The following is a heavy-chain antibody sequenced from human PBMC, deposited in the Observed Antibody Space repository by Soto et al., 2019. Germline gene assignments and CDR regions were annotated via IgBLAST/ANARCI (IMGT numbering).Heavy chain of an antibody. D-gene: IGHD3-10*01. CDR3: AKQAHYGSGKGEHQKWFDP. V-gene: IGHV1-2*04. CDR2: INPNSGGT. J-gene: IGHJ5*02. Sequence: ASVKVSCKASGYTFTGYYMHWVRQAPGQGLEWMGWINPNSGGTNYAQKFQGWVTMTRDTSISTAYMELSRLRSDDTAVYYCAKQAHYGSGKGEHQKWFDPWGQGTLVTVS. CDR1: GYTFTGYY.